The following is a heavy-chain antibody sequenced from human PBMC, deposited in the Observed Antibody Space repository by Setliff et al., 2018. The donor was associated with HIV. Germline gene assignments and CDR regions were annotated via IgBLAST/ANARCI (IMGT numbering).Heavy chain of an antibody. D-gene: IGHD3-16*01. J-gene: IGHJ4*02. CDR3: ARDLIWGFDY. CDR1: GFTFSYYW. CDR2: IDANGRGT. V-gene: IGHV3-74*01. Sequence: GGSLRLSCAASGFTFSYYWMHWVRQAPGKGPVWVARIDANGRGTSYADSVKGRFTISRDNAKNMLYVQVNSLRSDDTAVYYCARDLIWGFDYWGQGTPVTVSS.